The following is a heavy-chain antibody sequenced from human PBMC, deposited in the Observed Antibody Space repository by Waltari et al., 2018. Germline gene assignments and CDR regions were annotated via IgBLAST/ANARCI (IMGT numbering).Heavy chain of an antibody. D-gene: IGHD1-26*01. Sequence: QVHLVQSGPEVKKPGSSVRVSCKASEYILTSYAIAWVREAPGQGLEWMGRVIPTFGTTNYAQNFQGRLKITSDTSTTSVTMELSGLKFDDTGIYYCTSNTYYVPDYWGQGTVVNV. J-gene: IGHJ4*02. CDR3: TSNTYYVPDY. CDR1: EYILTSYA. CDR2: VIPTFGTT. V-gene: IGHV1-69*14.